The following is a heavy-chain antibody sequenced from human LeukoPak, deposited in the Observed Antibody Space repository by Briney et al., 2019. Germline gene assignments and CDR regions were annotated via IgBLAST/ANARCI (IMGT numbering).Heavy chain of an antibody. CDR3: AKGYCSGGGCYAYSFDY. J-gene: IGHJ4*02. CDR2: IYYTGST. V-gene: IGHV4-59*01. Sequence: SETLSLTCTVSGGSIRSYYWSWIRQPPGKGLEWIGYIYYTGSTNYNPSLKSRVTTSVDTSKNQFSLKLSSVTAADTAVYYCAKGYCSGGGCYAYSFDYWGQGTLVTVSS. D-gene: IGHD2-15*01. CDR1: GGSIRSYY.